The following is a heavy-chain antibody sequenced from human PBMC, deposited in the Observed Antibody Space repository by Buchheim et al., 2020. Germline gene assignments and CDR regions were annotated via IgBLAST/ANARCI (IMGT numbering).Heavy chain of an antibody. V-gene: IGHV4-39*01. J-gene: IGHJ6*02. CDR3: ATLYYGMDV. Sequence: QLQLHESGPGLVKPSETLSLTCTVSRGSISSPTYYWGWIRQPPGKGLEWIGTIYYSGSAYYNSSFESRVTISVDTSKNQFSLKLRSVTAADTGVYYCATLYYGMDVWGQGTT. CDR2: IYYSGSA. CDR1: RGSISSPTYY.